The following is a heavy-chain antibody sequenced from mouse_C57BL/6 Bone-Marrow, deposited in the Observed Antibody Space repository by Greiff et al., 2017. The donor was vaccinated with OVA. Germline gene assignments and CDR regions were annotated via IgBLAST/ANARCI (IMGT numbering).Heavy chain of an antibody. V-gene: IGHV5-17*01. CDR1: GFTFSDYG. CDR2: ISSGSSTI. D-gene: IGHD2-3*01. J-gene: IGHJ3*01. Sequence: EVKLMESGGGLVKPGGSLKLSCAASGFTFSDYGMHWVRQAPEKGLEWVAYISSGSSTIYYADTVKGRFTISRDNAKNTLFLQMTSLRSEDTAMYYCARPGYDGYYVRFAYWGQGTLVTVSA. CDR3: ARPGYDGYYVRFAY.